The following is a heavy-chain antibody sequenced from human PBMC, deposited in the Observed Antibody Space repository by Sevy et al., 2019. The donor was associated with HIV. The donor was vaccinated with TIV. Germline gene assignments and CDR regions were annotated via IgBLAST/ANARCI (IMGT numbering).Heavy chain of an antibody. J-gene: IGHJ5*02. CDR2: IYSDGST. CDR1: GFTVSSDY. V-gene: IGHV3-53*01. CDR3: ARLVSFGELGNWFDP. D-gene: IGHD3-10*01. Sequence: GGSLRLSCAASGFTVSSDYMSWVRQASRKGLEWVSVIYSDGSTHYADSMKGRFTISRDNSKNTLYLQMNRMRAEDTAVYYCARLVSFGELGNWFDPWGQGTLVTVSS.